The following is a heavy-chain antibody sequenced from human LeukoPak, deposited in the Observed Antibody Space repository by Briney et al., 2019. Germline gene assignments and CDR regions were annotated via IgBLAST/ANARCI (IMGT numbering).Heavy chain of an antibody. CDR3: ASLLWFGDDAFDI. CDR2: ISSSSSYI. V-gene: IGHV3-21*01. J-gene: IGHJ3*02. D-gene: IGHD3-10*01. Sequence: PGGSLRLSCAASGFTFSSYSMNWVRQAPGKGLEWVSSISSSSSYIYYADSVKGRFTISRDNAKNSLYLQMNSLRAEDTAVYYCASLLWFGDDAFDIWGQGTMVTVPS. CDR1: GFTFSSYS.